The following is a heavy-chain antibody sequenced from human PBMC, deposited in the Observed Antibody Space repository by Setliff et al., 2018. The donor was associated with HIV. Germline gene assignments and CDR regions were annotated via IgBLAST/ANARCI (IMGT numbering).Heavy chain of an antibody. J-gene: IGHJ6*03. V-gene: IGHV1-3*03. CDR1: GYTFTDYA. CDR2: INAGNGNT. Sequence: ASVKVSCKASGYTFTDYAMHWVRQAPGQRLEWMGWINAGNGNTKYSQEFQGRITLTRDTSASTAYMELSSLRSEDMAVYYCAIEKGDSSGWPYYYYYYYMDVWG. D-gene: IGHD6-19*01. CDR3: AIEKGDSSGWPYYYYYYYMDV.